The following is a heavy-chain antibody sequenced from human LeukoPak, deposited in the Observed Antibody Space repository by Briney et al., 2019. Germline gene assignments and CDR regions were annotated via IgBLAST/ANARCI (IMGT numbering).Heavy chain of an antibody. Sequence: ASVKVSCKASGYTFTSYGISWVRQAPGQGLEWMGIINPSGGSTSYAQKFQGRVTMTRDTSTSTVYMELSSLRSEDTAVYYCARDLLWFGEKRFDPWGQGTLVTVSS. CDR1: GYTFTSYG. CDR2: INPSGGST. J-gene: IGHJ5*02. CDR3: ARDLLWFGEKRFDP. V-gene: IGHV1-46*01. D-gene: IGHD3-10*01.